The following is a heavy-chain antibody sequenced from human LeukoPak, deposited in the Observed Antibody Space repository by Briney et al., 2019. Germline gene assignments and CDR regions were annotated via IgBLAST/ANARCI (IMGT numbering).Heavy chain of an antibody. CDR3: ARVGSGATPYYYYMDV. CDR2: MSAYNGNT. J-gene: IGHJ6*03. Sequence: ASVKVSCKASGYTFTSYGISWVRQAPGQGLEWMGWMSAYNGNTNYAQKLQGRVTMTTDTSTSTAYMELRSLRSDDTAVYYCARVGSGATPYYYYMDVWGKGTTVTVSS. CDR1: GYTFTSYG. D-gene: IGHD6-25*01. V-gene: IGHV1-18*01.